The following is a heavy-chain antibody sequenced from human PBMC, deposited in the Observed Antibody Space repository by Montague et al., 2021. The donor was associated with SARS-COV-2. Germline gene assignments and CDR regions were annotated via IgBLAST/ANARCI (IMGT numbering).Heavy chain of an antibody. J-gene: IGHJ3*02. D-gene: IGHD4-23*01. CDR2: IYYSGST. CDR3: VRDHPYGGPRGAYDI. V-gene: IGHV4-39*07. CDR1: GGSISSSSYY. Sequence: SETLSLTCTVSGGSISSSSYYWGWIRQPPGKGLEWIGNIYYSGSTYYNPSLKSRVTISVDTSKNQFSLKVNSVTAADTAVYYCVRDHPYGGPRGAYDIWGQGTVVTVSS.